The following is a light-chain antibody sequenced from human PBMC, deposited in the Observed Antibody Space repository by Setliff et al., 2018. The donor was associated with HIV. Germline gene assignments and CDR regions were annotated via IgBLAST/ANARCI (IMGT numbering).Light chain of an antibody. CDR1: SSDVGGYNF. V-gene: IGLV2-14*01. CDR3: ISYTSRITWI. Sequence: QSALAQPASVSGSPGQSITISCTGTSSDVGGYNFVSWYQQHPGKAPKLIIYEVSNRPSGVSNRFSGSKSGNTASLTISGLQAEDEADYYCISYTSRITWIFGGGTK. CDR2: EVS. J-gene: IGLJ2*01.